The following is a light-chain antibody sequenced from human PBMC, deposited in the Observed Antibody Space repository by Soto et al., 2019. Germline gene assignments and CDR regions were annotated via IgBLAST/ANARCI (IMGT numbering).Light chain of an antibody. CDR2: DAS. Sequence: DIELTQSPSSLSASVGDRVTITCRASQSISNRLAWYQQKPGKAPKVLIYDASSLESGVPSRFSGSGSGTHFTFTITSLQPEDIGTYYCQQYDNLPLTFGGGTKVDIK. V-gene: IGKV1-5*01. CDR3: QQYDNLPLT. J-gene: IGKJ4*01. CDR1: QSISNR.